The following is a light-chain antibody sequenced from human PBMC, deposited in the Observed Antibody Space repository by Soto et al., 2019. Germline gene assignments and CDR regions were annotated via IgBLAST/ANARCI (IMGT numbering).Light chain of an antibody. CDR3: QQYGSSGT. J-gene: IGKJ1*01. CDR2: GAS. Sequence: EDGLTPSRGTVSLATSETPGSISTHYCRASQSVSNNYLAWYQQKPGPDPRILIYGASNRATGIQDRFSGSGSGTDFTLTISRLEPEDFAVYYCQQYGSSGTFGQGTKVDIK. CDR1: QSVSNNY. V-gene: IGKV3-20*01.